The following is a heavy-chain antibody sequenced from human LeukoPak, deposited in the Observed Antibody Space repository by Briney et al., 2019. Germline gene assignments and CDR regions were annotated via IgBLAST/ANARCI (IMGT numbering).Heavy chain of an antibody. J-gene: IGHJ4*02. CDR3: ARVGITMIVVVIDY. CDR2: IYYSGST. D-gene: IGHD3-22*01. CDR1: GGSISSYY. Sequence: SETLSLTCTVSGGSISSYYWSWIRQPPGKGLEWIGYIYYSGSTNYNPSLKSRVTISVDTSKNQFSLKLSSVTAADTAVYYCARVGITMIVVVIDYWGQGTLVTVSS. V-gene: IGHV4-59*08.